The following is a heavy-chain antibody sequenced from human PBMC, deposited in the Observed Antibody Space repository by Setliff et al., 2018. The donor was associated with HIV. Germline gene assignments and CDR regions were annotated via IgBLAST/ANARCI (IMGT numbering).Heavy chain of an antibody. J-gene: IGHJ3*02. D-gene: IGHD3-10*01. V-gene: IGHV4-38-2*01. CDR2: IFHSGGT. Sequence: SETLSLTCAFSGSSFSSVYHWAWIRQPPGKGLECIGTIFHSGGTYYNPSLKSRVTISVNTSKHQFSLRLSSVTAADTAVYYCARLYYYGSGNYNDAFDIWGQGTMVTVSS. CDR1: GSSFSSVYH. CDR3: ARLYYYGSGNYNDAFDI.